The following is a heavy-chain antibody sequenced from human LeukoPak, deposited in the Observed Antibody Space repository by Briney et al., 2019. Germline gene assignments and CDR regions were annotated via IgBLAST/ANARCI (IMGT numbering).Heavy chain of an antibody. Sequence: PGGSLRLSCAASGFTFSNAWMSWVRQAPGKGLEWVGRIKSKTNGGTADYAAPVNGRFTISRDDAKNTLYLQMNSLKTEDTAVYYCTTEFGSGYYFDYWGQGTLVTVSS. D-gene: IGHD3-10*01. J-gene: IGHJ4*02. CDR3: TTEFGSGYYFDY. CDR2: IKSKTNGGTA. CDR1: GFTFSNAW. V-gene: IGHV3-15*01.